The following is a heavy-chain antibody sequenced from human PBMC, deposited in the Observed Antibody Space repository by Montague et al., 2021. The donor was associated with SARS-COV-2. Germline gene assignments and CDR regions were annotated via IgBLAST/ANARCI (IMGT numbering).Heavy chain of an antibody. CDR3: TRGAPGY. V-gene: IGHV4-34*01. Sequence: SETLSLTCAVYGGSFSDYKWTWIRQSPGKGLEWLGQISHSGNANYNPSLKSRVTISVDTAKNQFSLKLNSVNVADTAVYYCTRGAPGYWGQGTLVTVSS. CDR1: GGSFSDYK. J-gene: IGHJ4*02. CDR2: ISHSGNA.